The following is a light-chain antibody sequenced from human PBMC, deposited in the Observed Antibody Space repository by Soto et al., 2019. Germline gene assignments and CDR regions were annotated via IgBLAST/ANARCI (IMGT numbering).Light chain of an antibody. CDR2: DDS. CDR1: DSRTRS. J-gene: IGLJ2*01. CDR3: QVWDFVTDHAV. V-gene: IGLV3-21*02. Sequence: SYELTQPPSLSVAPGQTATITGGGGDSRTRSVHWYQQKPGQAPVLVVYDDSDSVIPERFSGSNSGNTATLTIGRAEAGDEADYYCQVWDFVTDHAVFGGGTQLTVL.